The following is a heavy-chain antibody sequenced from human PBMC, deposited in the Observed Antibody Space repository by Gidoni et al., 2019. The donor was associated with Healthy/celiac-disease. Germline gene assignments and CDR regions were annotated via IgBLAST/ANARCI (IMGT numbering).Heavy chain of an antibody. CDR2: ISGSGGST. CDR3: AKDTGWVETDYYYGMDV. J-gene: IGHJ6*02. CDR1: AFTFTSYG. Sequence: EVQLLESGGGLVQPGGALSLSCAASAFTFTSYGMGWVRQAPGTGLGWVSAISGSGGSTYNAESVKGRFTISRDNSKNTLYLQMNSLRAEDTAVYYCAKDTGWVETDYYYGMDVWGQGTTVTVSS. V-gene: IGHV3-23*01. D-gene: IGHD6-19*01.